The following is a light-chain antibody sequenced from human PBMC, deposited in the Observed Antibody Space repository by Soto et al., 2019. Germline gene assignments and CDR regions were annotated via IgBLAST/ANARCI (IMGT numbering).Light chain of an antibody. J-gene: IGKJ1*01. CDR2: GAS. CDR3: QQYGSSPPWT. CDR1: RGISSN. Sequence: ILMTQSPATLSVSPGERATLSCRASRGISSNLAWYQQKPGQAPRLLIYGASSRATGIPDRFSGSGSGTDFTLTISRLEPEDFAVYYCQQYGSSPPWTFGQGTKVDIK. V-gene: IGKV3-20*01.